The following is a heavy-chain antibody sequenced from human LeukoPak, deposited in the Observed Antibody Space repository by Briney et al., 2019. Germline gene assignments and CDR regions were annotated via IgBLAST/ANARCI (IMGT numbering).Heavy chain of an antibody. J-gene: IGHJ4*02. Sequence: GGSLRLSCAASGFTFSSYWMSWVRQAPGKGLEWVSSISTSGRYIYYADSVKGRFTISRDNANNSLYLQMNSLRAEDTAVYYCARGHYDSSGQSDYWGRGTLVTVSS. D-gene: IGHD3-22*01. CDR2: ISTSGRYI. CDR1: GFTFSSYW. V-gene: IGHV3-21*01. CDR3: ARGHYDSSGQSDY.